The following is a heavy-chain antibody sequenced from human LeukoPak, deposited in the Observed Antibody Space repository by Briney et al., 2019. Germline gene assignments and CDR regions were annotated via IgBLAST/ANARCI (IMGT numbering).Heavy chain of an antibody. V-gene: IGHV3-30*18. D-gene: IGHD1-26*01. CDR2: ISYDGSNK. Sequence: GRSLRLSCAASGFTFSSYDMHWVRQAPGKGLEWVTVISYDGSNKYYGDSVKGRFTISRDNSKDTLYLKMNSLRAEDTAVYYCAKEGSNGDFDYWGQGTLVTVSS. CDR3: AKEGSNGDFDY. J-gene: IGHJ4*02. CDR1: GFTFSSYD.